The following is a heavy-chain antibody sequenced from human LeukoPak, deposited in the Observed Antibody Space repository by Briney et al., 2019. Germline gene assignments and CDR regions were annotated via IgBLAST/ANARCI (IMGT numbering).Heavy chain of an antibody. CDR3: AKDDASVRFY. CDR2: ISSKGDII. D-gene: IGHD3-10*01. J-gene: IGHJ4*02. CDR1: GFTFSNYA. Sequence: GGSLRLSCAGSGFTFSNYAMHWVRQAPGKGLEYVAAISSKGDIIYYANSVKGRFTISRDNSKNTLYLQMNSLRVEDTAVYYCAKDDASVRFYWGQGTLVTVSS. V-gene: IGHV3-64*01.